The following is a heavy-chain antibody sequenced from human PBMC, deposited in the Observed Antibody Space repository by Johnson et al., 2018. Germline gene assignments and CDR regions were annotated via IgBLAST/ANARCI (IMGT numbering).Heavy chain of an antibody. CDR1: GGSISSYY. V-gene: IGHV4-39*01. D-gene: IGHD4-17*01. J-gene: IGHJ6*02. CDR2: IYYSGST. Sequence: QVQLQEWGPGLVKPSETLSLTCTVSGGSISSYYWGWIRQPPGKGLEWIGSIYYSGSTYYNPSLKIRGTIPVDPSKNQFSLKLSSVTAADTAVYYYARHGDPPHDYGDYGGYYYYGMDVWGQGTTVTVSS. CDR3: ARHGDPPHDYGDYGGYYYYGMDV.